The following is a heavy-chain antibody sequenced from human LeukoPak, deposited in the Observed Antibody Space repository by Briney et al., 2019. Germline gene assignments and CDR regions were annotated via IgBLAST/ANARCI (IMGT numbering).Heavy chain of an antibody. Sequence: GASLQISFKGSGYSFTSYWIGWGRPLPGKGVEWRGIIYPGDSDTRYSPSFQGQVTISADKSISTAYLQWSSLKASDTAMHYCARIAGMVTQFDYWGQGTLVTVSS. CDR1: GYSFTSYW. CDR2: IYPGDSDT. V-gene: IGHV5-51*01. D-gene: IGHD4-23*01. J-gene: IGHJ4*02. CDR3: ARIAGMVTQFDY.